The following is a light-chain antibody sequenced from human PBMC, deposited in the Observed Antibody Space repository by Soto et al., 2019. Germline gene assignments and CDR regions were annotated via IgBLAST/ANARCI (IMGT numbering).Light chain of an antibody. CDR1: QVISTS. J-gene: IGKJ5*01. CDR2: AAS. Sequence: DIQMTQSPSTLSASVGDRVTITCRASQVISTSLAWYQVKPGKAPKLLIYAASTLESGVPSRFSATVSGTEFSLTITSLHPEDFATYYCQQLFDSPITFGQGTRLEIK. CDR3: QQLFDSPIT. V-gene: IGKV1-9*01.